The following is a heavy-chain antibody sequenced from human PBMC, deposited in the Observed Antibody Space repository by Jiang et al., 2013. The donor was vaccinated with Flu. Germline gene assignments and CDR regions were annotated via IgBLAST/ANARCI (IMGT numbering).Heavy chain of an antibody. D-gene: IGHD3-16*02. V-gene: IGHV4-59*01. Sequence: PSETLSLTCTVSGGSISSYYWSWIRQPPGKGLEWIGYIYYSGSTNYNPSLKSRVTISVDTSKNQFSLKLSSVTAADTAVYYCASTPYDYVWGSYRYTHFDYWGQGTLVTVSS. J-gene: IGHJ4*02. CDR1: GGSISSYY. CDR2: IYYSGST. CDR3: ASTPYDYVWGSYRYTHFDY.